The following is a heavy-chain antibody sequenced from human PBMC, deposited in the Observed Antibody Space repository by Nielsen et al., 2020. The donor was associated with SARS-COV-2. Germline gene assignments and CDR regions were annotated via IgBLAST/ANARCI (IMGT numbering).Heavy chain of an antibody. D-gene: IGHD2-2*01. CDR3: ARGYCSSTSCYGPGNDY. V-gene: IGHV1-8*01. J-gene: IGHJ4*02. CDR1: GYTFTSYD. Sequence: ASVKVSCKASGYTFTSYDINWVRQATGQGLEWMGWMNPNSGNTGYAQKFQGRVTMTRNTSISTAYMELSSLRSEDTAVYYCARGYCSSTSCYGPGNDYWGQGTLVTVSS. CDR2: MNPNSGNT.